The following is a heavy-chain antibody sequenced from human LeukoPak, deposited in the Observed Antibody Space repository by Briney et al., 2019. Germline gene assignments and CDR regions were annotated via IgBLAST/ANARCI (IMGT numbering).Heavy chain of an antibody. CDR3: ARDVEMDY. CDR2: IYSGGTT. D-gene: IGHD5-24*01. Sequence: GGSLRLSSAASGFTVSSNYMSWVRQAPGKGLEWVSVIYSGGTTYYADSVEGRFTISRDNSKNTLYLQMNSLRAEDTAVYYCARDVEMDYWGQGALVTVSS. J-gene: IGHJ4*02. CDR1: GFTVSSNY. V-gene: IGHV3-66*02.